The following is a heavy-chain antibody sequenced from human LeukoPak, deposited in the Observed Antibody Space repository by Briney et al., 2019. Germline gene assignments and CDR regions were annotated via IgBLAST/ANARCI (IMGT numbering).Heavy chain of an antibody. V-gene: IGHV3-9*01. Sequence: GGSLRLSCAVSGFNFDGYAMHWVRQAPGKGLEWVSGISWSSGSKGYADSVKGRFTISRDNAKNSLYLQMNSLRPEDTALYYCTKDSGYYYMDVWGKGTTVTVSS. CDR2: ISWSSGSK. J-gene: IGHJ6*03. D-gene: IGHD6-13*01. CDR3: TKDSGYYYMDV. CDR1: GFNFDGYA.